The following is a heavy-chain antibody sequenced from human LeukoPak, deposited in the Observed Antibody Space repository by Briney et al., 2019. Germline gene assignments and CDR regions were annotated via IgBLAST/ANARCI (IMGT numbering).Heavy chain of an antibody. D-gene: IGHD6-19*01. CDR1: GGSISSYY. CDR2: IYYSGST. CDR3: ARESREQWLVQPDDY. V-gene: IGHV4-59*01. J-gene: IGHJ4*02. Sequence: SETLSLTCTVSGGSISSYYWNWIRQPPGKGLEWIGYIYYSGSTNYNPSLKSRVTISVDTSKNQFSLKLTSVTAADTAVYYCARESREQWLVQPDDYWGQGTLVTVSS.